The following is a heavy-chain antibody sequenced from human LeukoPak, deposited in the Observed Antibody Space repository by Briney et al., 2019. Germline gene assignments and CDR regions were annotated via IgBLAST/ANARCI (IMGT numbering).Heavy chain of an antibody. CDR1: GYTFTSYD. Sequence: ASVKVSCKASGYTFTSYDINWVRQATGQGLEWMGWMNPNSGNTGYAQKFQGRVTITRNTSISTAYMELSSLRSEDTAVYYCARVLGAAGRNWFDPWGQGTLVTVSS. CDR3: ARVLGAAGRNWFDP. CDR2: MNPNSGNT. D-gene: IGHD6-13*01. J-gene: IGHJ5*02. V-gene: IGHV1-8*03.